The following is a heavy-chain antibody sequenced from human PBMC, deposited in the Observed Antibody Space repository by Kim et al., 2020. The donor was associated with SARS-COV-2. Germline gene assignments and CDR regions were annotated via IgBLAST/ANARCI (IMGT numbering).Heavy chain of an antibody. CDR3: ARVASSIAVAVAFDP. CDR2: IYYSGST. D-gene: IGHD6-19*01. V-gene: IGHV4-59*01. Sequence: SETLSLTCTVSGGSISSYYWSWIRQPPGKGLEWIWYIYYSGSTNYNPSLKSRDTISVDTYKNQISLKLSSVTAADTAVYYCARVASSIAVAVAFDPWGQGTLVTVSS. CDR1: GGSISSYY. J-gene: IGHJ5*02.